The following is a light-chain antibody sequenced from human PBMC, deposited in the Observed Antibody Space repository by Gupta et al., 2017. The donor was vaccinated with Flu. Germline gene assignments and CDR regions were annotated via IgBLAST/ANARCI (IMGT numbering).Light chain of an antibody. CDR2: GAS. Sequence: EIVMTQSPATLSVSPGERATLSCSASQSVSSNLAWYQQNPGQAPRLLIYGASTRATGIPARFSGSGSGTEFTLTISILQSEDFAVYYCQHYNNWPVTFGGGTKVEIK. V-gene: IGKV3-15*01. J-gene: IGKJ4*01. CDR3: QHYNNWPVT. CDR1: QSVSSN.